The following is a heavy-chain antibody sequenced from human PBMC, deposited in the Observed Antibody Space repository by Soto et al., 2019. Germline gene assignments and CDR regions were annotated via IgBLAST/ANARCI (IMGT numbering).Heavy chain of an antibody. Sequence: PSETLSLTCTVSGGSISSSSYYWGWIRQPPGKGLEWIGSIYYSGSTYYNPSLKSRVTISVDTSKNQFSLKLSSVTAADTAVYYCARHTGEENQLYYYYGLDVWGQGTTVTVSS. D-gene: IGHD3-16*01. CDR1: GGSISSSSYY. CDR2: IYYSGST. V-gene: IGHV4-39*01. CDR3: ARHTGEENQLYYYYGLDV. J-gene: IGHJ6*02.